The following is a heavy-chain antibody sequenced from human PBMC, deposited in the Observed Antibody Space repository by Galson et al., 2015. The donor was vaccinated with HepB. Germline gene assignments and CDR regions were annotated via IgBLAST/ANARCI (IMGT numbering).Heavy chain of an antibody. J-gene: IGHJ6*02. CDR3: ARVITMVRGTGYYGMDV. D-gene: IGHD3-10*01. CDR1: GYTFTGYY. CDR2: INPNSGGT. V-gene: IGHV1-2*02. Sequence: SVKVSCKASGYTFTGYYMHWVRQAPGQGLEWMGWINPNSGGTNYAQKFQGRVTMTRDTSISTAYMELSRLRSDDTAVYYCARVITMVRGTGYYGMDVWGQGTTVTVSS.